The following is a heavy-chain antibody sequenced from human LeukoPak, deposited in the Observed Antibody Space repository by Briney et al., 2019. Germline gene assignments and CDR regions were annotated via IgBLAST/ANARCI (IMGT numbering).Heavy chain of an antibody. D-gene: IGHD2-21*01. J-gene: IGHJ3*02. V-gene: IGHV1-46*01. Sequence: GASVKVSCKASGYTFTGYYMHWVRQAPGQGLEWMGIINPSGGSTSYAQKFQGRVTMTRDTSTSTVYMELSSLRSEDTAVYYCAREGGGVVVNTNDAFDIWGQGTMVTVSS. CDR3: AREGGGVVVNTNDAFDI. CDR1: GYTFTGYY. CDR2: INPSGGST.